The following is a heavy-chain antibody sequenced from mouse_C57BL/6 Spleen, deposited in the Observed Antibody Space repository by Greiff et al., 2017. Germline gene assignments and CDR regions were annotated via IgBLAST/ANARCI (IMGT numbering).Heavy chain of an antibody. V-gene: IGHV5-17*01. CDR1: GFTFSDYG. CDR3: ATGLISAWFAY. D-gene: IGHD2-4*01. J-gene: IGHJ3*01. Sequence: EVMLVESGGGLVKPGGSLTLSCAASGFTFSDYGMHWVRQAPEKGLEWVAYISSGSSTTYYADTVTGRFTISRDNAKNTLFLQMTSRRSEDTAMYYWATGLISAWFAYWGKGTLVTVSA. CDR2: ISSGSSTT.